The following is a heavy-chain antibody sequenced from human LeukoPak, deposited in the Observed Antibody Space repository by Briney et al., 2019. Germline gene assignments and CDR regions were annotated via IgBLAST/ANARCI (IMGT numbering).Heavy chain of an antibody. D-gene: IGHD1-26*01. CDR2: IYSGGST. Sequence: GGSLRLSCAASGFTFSSYEMNWVRQAPGKGLEWVSVIYSGGSTYYADSVKGRFTISRDNSKNTLYLQMNSLRAEDTAVYYCARDRTYYGLDYWGQGTLVTVSS. CDR3: ARDRTYYGLDY. CDR1: GFTFSSYE. J-gene: IGHJ4*02. V-gene: IGHV3-66*01.